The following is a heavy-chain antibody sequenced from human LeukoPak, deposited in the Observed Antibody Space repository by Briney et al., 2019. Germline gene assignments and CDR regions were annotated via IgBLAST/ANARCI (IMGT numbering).Heavy chain of an antibody. J-gene: IGHJ4*02. Sequence: GGSLRLSCAASGSTFSSYSMNWVRQAPGKGLEWVSSISSSSSYIYYADSVKGRFTISRDNAKNSLYLQMNSLRAEDTAVYYCAREYSSGWYYFDYWGQGTLVTVSS. CDR2: ISSSSSYI. D-gene: IGHD6-19*01. CDR1: GSTFSSYS. CDR3: AREYSSGWYYFDY. V-gene: IGHV3-21*01.